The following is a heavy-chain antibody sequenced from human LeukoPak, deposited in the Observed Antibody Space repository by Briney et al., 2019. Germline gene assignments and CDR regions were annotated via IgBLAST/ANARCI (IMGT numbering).Heavy chain of an antibody. D-gene: IGHD2-2*01. J-gene: IGHJ5*02. CDR2: INPSGDIT. CDR3: ARGSSAAPGQASWFDP. CDR1: GDTFTTYY. Sequence: ASVKVSCKASGDTFTTYYMHWLRQAPGQGLEWMGIINPSGDITNYAQKFQGRVTMTRDTSTSTVYMDLSSLRSEDTAVSYCARGSSAAPGQASWFDPWGQGTLVTVSS. V-gene: IGHV1-46*01.